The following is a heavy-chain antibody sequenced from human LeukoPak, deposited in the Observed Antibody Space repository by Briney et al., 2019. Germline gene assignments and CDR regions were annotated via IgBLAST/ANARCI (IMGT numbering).Heavy chain of an antibody. CDR3: ARAYNAYYYDSSGYYYDY. V-gene: IGHV1-69*05. Sequence: SVKVSCKASGGTFSSYAISWVRQAPGQGLEWMGRIIPVFGTANYAQKFQGRVTITTDESTSTAYMELSSLRSEDTAVYYCARAYNAYYYDSSGYYYDYWGQGTLVTVSS. CDR2: IIPVFGTA. J-gene: IGHJ4*02. CDR1: GGTFSSYA. D-gene: IGHD3-22*01.